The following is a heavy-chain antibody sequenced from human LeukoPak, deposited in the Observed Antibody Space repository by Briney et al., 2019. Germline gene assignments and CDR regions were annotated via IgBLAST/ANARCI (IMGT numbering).Heavy chain of an antibody. V-gene: IGHV3-21*01. Sequence: GGSLRLSCAACGFTFSSYSMNWVRQAPGKGLEWVSSISSSSSYIYYADSVKGRFTISRDNAKNSLYLQMNSLRAEDTAVYYCARGKGRITIFGVVRGDYYYGMDVWGQGTTVTVSS. D-gene: IGHD3-3*01. CDR3: ARGKGRITIFGVVRGDYYYGMDV. J-gene: IGHJ6*02. CDR2: ISSSSSYI. CDR1: GFTFSSYS.